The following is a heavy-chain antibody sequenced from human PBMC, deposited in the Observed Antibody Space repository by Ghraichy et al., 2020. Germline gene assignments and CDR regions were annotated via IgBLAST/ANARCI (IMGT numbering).Heavy chain of an antibody. CDR2: ITNRGDST. CDR1: GFTFSSYA. J-gene: IGHJ4*02. D-gene: IGHD2-2*01. Sequence: GGSLRLSCAASGFTFSSYAMSWVRQAPGKGLEWISSITNRGDSTYYADSVKGRFTISRDNSKNTLYLQMNSLRAEDTAVYYCAKEWGFVVVTAAGRAYWGQGTLVTVSS. V-gene: IGHV3-23*01. CDR3: AKEWGFVVVTAAGRAY.